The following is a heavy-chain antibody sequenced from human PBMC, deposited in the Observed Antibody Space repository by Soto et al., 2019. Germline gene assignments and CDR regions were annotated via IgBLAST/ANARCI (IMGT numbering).Heavy chain of an antibody. D-gene: IGHD2-2*01. Sequence: SETLSLTCTVSGGSISSSSSSWGWIRQPPGKGLEWLGIISYSGSTYYSPSLKSRVTISVDASKNLFSLKLSSVTAADTAVYYCARTYVTDVVVVPASKDYMDVWGKGTTVTVSS. CDR2: ISYSGST. V-gene: IGHV4-39*01. CDR1: GGSISSSSSS. J-gene: IGHJ6*03. CDR3: ARTYVTDVVVVPASKDYMDV.